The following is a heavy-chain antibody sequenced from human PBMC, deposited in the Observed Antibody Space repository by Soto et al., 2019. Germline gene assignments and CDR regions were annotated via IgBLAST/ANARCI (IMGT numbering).Heavy chain of an antibody. D-gene: IGHD2-2*02. V-gene: IGHV5-10-1*01. CDR3: ARQRGYCSSTSCYTFDYYYGLDV. J-gene: IGHJ6*01. Sequence: VESVKISCKISGYSFTTYWITWVLQMPGKGLEGMGRIDPRDSYINYSPSFQGHVTISSDKSISTAYLQWNSLKASDTAMYYCARQRGYCSSTSCYTFDYYYGLDVWGPGTTVTVSS. CDR2: IDPRDSYI. CDR1: GYSFTTYW.